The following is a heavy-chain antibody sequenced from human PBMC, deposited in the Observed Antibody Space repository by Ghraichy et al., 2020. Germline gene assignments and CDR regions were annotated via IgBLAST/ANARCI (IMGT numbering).Heavy chain of an antibody. CDR2: INPNSGGT. CDR3: ARGGYCSSTSCSHWDWFEP. V-gene: IGHV1-2*02. D-gene: IGHD2-2*01. Sequence: ASVKVSCKASGYTFTGYYMHWVRQAPGQGLEWMGWINPNSGGTNYAQKFQGRVTMTRDTSISTAYMELSRLRSDDTAVYYCARGGYCSSTSCSHWDWFEPWGQGTLVTVSS. J-gene: IGHJ5*02. CDR1: GYTFTGYY.